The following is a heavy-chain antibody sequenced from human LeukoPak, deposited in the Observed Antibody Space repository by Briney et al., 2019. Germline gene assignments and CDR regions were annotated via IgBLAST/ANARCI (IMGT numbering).Heavy chain of an antibody. J-gene: IGHJ4*02. CDR3: GRKAGDCGGGSCYSIDY. Sequence: SVKVSCKAFGGSLSSEAISWVRQAPGQGLEWMGGIIPIFGTANYAQKFQGRVTITTDESTSTAYMEVSSLRSEDTAVYYCGRKAGDCGGGSCYSIDYWGRGTLVTVSS. D-gene: IGHD2-15*01. CDR1: GGSLSSEA. CDR2: IIPIFGTA. V-gene: IGHV1-69*05.